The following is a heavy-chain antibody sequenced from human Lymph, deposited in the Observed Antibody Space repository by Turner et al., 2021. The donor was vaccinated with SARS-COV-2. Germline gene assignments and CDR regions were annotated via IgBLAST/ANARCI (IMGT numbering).Heavy chain of an antibody. CDR1: GGSIRSSSYY. V-gene: IGHV4-39*01. CDR3: ARNDRVVVQSFDY. D-gene: IGHD3-22*01. Sequence: QLQLQESGPGLVKPSETLSLTCTVSGGSIRSSSYYWGWIRQPPGKGLAWIGSNYYSGSTYYNPSLKSQVTISVETSKNQFSLKLTSVTAADTAVYYCARNDRVVVQSFDYWGQGTLVTVSS. J-gene: IGHJ4*02. CDR2: NYYSGST.